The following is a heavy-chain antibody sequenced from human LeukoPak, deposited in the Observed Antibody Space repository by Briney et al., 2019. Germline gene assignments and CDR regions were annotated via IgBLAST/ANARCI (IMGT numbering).Heavy chain of an antibody. CDR1: GGSISSYY. J-gene: IGHJ4*02. Sequence: PSETLSLTCTVSGGSISSYYWSWIRQPPGKGLEWIGYIYYSGSTNYNPSLKSRVTISVDTSKNQFSLKLSSVTAADTAVYYCARDRVYSSGWSGIDYWGQGTLVTVSS. D-gene: IGHD6-19*01. CDR2: IYYSGST. CDR3: ARDRVYSSGWSGIDY. V-gene: IGHV4-59*01.